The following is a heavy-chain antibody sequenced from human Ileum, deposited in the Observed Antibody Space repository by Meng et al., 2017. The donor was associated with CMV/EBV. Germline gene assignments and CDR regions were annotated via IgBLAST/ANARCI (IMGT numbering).Heavy chain of an antibody. V-gene: IGHV3-30*02. CDR2: IWYDGSKK. CDR1: GFTFSSYV. D-gene: IGHD3-16*01. Sequence: GESLKISCATSGFTFSSYVMHWVRQAPGKGLEWVAVIWYDGSKKYYSDSVKGRFTISRDNSKSTLYVQMNSLRAEDTAVYYCAKDGGYYYGMDVWGQGTTVTVSS. J-gene: IGHJ6*02. CDR3: AKDGGYYYGMDV.